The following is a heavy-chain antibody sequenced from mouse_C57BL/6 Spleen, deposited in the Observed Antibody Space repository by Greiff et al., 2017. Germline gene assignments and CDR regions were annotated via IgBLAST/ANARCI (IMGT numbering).Heavy chain of an antibody. J-gene: IGHJ4*01. CDR3: AIAVGADYYAKDY. CDR1: GFNIKDYY. D-gene: IGHD1-1*01. CDR2: IDPGDGTT. V-gene: IGHV14-2*01. Sequence: VQLQQSGAELVKPGASVKLSCKASGFNIKDYYMHWVKQRTEQGLEWIGWIDPGDGTTNYTQKFKGKATITADTSSNTAYLQLSSLTSEDTAVYYCAIAVGADYYAKDYWGQGTSVTVSS.